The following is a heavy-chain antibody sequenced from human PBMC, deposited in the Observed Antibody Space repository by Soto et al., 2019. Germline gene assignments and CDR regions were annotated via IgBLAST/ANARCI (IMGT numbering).Heavy chain of an antibody. CDR2: INAGNGNT. Sequence: GASVKVSCKASGYTFTSYAMHWVRQAPGQRLEWMGWINAGNGNTKYSQKFQGRVTITRDTSASTAYMELSSLRSEDTAVYYCARITTKNTYDYIWEYFDYWGQGTPVTVSS. CDR1: GYTFTSYA. CDR3: ARITTKNTYDYIWEYFDY. D-gene: IGHD3-16*01. V-gene: IGHV1-3*01. J-gene: IGHJ4*02.